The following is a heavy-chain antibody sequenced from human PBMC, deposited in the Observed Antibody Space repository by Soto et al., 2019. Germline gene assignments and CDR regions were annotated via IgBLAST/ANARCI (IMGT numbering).Heavy chain of an antibody. J-gene: IGHJ6*02. CDR2: ISGSGGST. V-gene: IGHV3-23*01. CDR1: GFTFSSYA. Sequence: GGSLRLSCAASGFTFSSYAMSWVRQAPGKGLEWVSAISGSGGSTYYADSVKGRFTISRDNSKNTLYLQMNSLRAEDTAVYYCAKRRCSSTSCYASEYYYGMDVWGQGTTVTVSS. CDR3: AKRRCSSTSCYASEYYYGMDV. D-gene: IGHD2-2*01.